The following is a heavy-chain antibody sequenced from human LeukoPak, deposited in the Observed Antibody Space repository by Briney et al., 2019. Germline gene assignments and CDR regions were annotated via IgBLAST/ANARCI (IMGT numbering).Heavy chain of an antibody. CDR2: ISGSGGST. V-gene: IGHV3-23*01. J-gene: IGHJ4*02. CDR3: AKDATIFGVVTLVHFDY. Sequence: GGSLRLSCAASGFTFSGSALHWVRQASGKGLEWVSAISGSGGSTYYADSVKGRFTISRDNSKNTLYQQMNSLRAEDTAVYYCAKDATIFGVVTLVHFDYWGQGTLVTVSS. D-gene: IGHD3-3*01. CDR1: GFTFSGSA.